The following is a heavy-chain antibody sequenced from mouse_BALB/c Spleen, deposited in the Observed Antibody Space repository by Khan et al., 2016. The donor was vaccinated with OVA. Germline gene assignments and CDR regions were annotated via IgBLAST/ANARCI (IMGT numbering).Heavy chain of an antibody. CDR2: ISSGGHFT. D-gene: IGHD1-2*01. J-gene: IGHJ4*01. Sequence: EVQVVESGGDLVKPGGSLKLSCAASGFTFSNYGMSWVRQTPDKRLEWVATISSGGHFTYYPDSVKGRFTISRDNAKITLYLQMNSLKSKDTAMYYCARSITTAKGDYCTMDYWGQGTSVTVSS. CDR1: GFTFSNYG. V-gene: IGHV5-6*01. CDR3: ARSITTAKGDYCTMDY.